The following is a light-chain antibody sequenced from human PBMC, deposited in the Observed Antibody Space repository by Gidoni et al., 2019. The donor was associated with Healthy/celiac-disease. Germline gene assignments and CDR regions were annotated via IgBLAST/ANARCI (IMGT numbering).Light chain of an antibody. CDR3: QQLNSYPRT. CDR2: AAS. J-gene: IGKJ2*01. Sequence: QVTQSPSSLSASPGDRVTITCRASQGISSYLASYQQKPGKDPKLLIYAASTLQSGVPSRFSGSGSGTDFTLTISSLQPEGFATYYCQQLNSYPRTFXQXTKLEIK. CDR1: QGISSY. V-gene: IGKV1-9*01.